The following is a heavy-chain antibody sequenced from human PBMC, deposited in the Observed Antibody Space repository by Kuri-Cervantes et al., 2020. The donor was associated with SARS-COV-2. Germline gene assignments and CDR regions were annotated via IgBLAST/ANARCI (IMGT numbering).Heavy chain of an antibody. J-gene: IGHJ4*02. D-gene: IGHD2-2*01. V-gene: IGHV2-70*11. CDR1: GFSLNTSGMC. CDR2: IDWDDDK. Sequence: SGPPRVKPTQPLPPPCTFSGFSLNTSGMCVSWIRQPPGKALEWLARIDWDDDKYYDTFLKTRLSIAKDTSKNQVVLTLTNMDPVDTATYYCVRIRAAAVIADYWGQGTLVTVSS. CDR3: VRIRAAAVIADY.